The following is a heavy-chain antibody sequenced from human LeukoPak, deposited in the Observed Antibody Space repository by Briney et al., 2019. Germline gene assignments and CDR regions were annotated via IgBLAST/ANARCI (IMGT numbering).Heavy chain of an antibody. D-gene: IGHD4-17*01. J-gene: IGHJ3*02. Sequence: SETLSLTCTVSGGSISSYYGSWIRQPPGKGLEWNGYIYYSGSTNYNPSLKSRVTISVHTPKNQFSLKRSSVTAADTAVYYCARLSTVSTLHAFDIWGQGTMVTVSS. CDR3: ARLSTVSTLHAFDI. V-gene: IGHV4-59*08. CDR2: IYYSGST. CDR1: GGSISSYY.